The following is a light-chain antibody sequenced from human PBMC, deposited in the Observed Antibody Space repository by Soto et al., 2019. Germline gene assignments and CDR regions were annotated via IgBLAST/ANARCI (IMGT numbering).Light chain of an antibody. CDR2: DAS. J-gene: IGKJ2*01. Sequence: EIVMTQSPATLSVSPGERATPSGRASPSVSSNLAWYQQNPGQAPRLLIYDASTRATGIPARFSGSGSGTEFTLTISSLQSEDFAVYYCQQYNNWPPRYTLGQGTKLEIK. CDR3: QQYNNWPPRYT. CDR1: PSVSSN. V-gene: IGKV3-15*01.